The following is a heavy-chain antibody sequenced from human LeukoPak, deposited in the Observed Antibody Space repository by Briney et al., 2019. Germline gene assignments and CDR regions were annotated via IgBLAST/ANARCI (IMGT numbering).Heavy chain of an antibody. CDR2: ISSSSSTI. V-gene: IGHV3-48*02. D-gene: IGHD3-10*01. CDR3: ARGQNYYGSGSQTFDI. CDR1: GFTFSSYS. J-gene: IGHJ3*02. Sequence: PGGSLRLSCAASGFTFSSYSMNWVRQAPGKGLEWVSYISSSSSTIYYADSVKGRFTISRDNAKNSLYLQMNSLRDEDTAVYYCARGQNYYGSGSQTFDIWGQGTMVTVSS.